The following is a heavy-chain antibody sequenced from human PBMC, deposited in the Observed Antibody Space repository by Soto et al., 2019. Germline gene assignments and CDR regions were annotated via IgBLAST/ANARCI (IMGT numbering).Heavy chain of an antibody. CDR1: GFTLSSDA. CDR2: ISGSGGST. Sequence: GGSLRLSCAASGFTLSSDAMSWVRQAPGKGLEWVSAISGSGGSTYYADSVKGRFTISRDNSKNTLYLQMNSLRAEDTAVYYCAKVPGYLYAYDYWGQGTLVTVSS. CDR3: AKVPGYLYAYDY. J-gene: IGHJ4*02. D-gene: IGHD1-1*01. V-gene: IGHV3-23*01.